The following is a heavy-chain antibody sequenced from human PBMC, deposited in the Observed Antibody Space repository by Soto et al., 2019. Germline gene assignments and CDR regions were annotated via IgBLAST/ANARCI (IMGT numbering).Heavy chain of an antibody. V-gene: IGHV1-69*01. Sequence: QVQLVQSGAEVKKPGSSVKVSCKASGGTFGSYAISWVRQAPGQGLEWMGGIIPIPGTANYAQKFQGRVTIAADESTSTAYMEPRSLSSEHPAVYYCARSQGSGASLEIVNDYYSGM. D-gene: IGHD2-2*01. CDR2: IIPIPGTA. CDR3: ARSQGSGASLEIVNDYYSGM. J-gene: IGHJ6*01. CDR1: GGTFGSYA.